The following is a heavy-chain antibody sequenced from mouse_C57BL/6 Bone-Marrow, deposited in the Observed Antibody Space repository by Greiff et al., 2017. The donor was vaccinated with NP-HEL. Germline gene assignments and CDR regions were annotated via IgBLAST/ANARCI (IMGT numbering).Heavy chain of an antibody. V-gene: IGHV1-82*01. D-gene: IGHD3-2*02. CDR3: ARYDSSGYAY. CDR2: IYPGDGDT. Sequence: VQLQQSGPELVKPGASVKISCKASGYAFSSSWMNWVKQRPGKGLEWIGRIYPGDGDTNYNGKFKGKATLTADKSSSTAYMQLSSLTSEDSAVYFCARYDSSGYAYWGQGTLVTVSA. CDR1: GYAFSSSW. J-gene: IGHJ3*01.